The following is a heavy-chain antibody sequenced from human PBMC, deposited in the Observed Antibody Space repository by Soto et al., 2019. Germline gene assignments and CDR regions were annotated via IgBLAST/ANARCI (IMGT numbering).Heavy chain of an antibody. V-gene: IGHV3-11*06. D-gene: IGHD2-21*01. Sequence: GGSLRLSCATSGFPFSDYYMSWIRQAQGKGLECLSHISRTSTSRNYPDTVKGRITTSRDNTKSSLFLQMTSLGVEDTAVYYCTRGGGGGLFEHWGQGVLVTVS. CDR3: TRGGGGGLFEH. J-gene: IGHJ4*02. CDR1: GFPFSDYY. CDR2: ISRTSTSR.